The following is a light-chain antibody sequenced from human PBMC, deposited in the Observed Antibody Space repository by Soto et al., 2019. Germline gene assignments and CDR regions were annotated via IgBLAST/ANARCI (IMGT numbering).Light chain of an antibody. V-gene: IGKV3-15*01. CDR1: QSVSSN. CDR2: DTS. J-gene: IGKJ1*01. CDR3: QQYDNWPPKWT. Sequence: EIVITHPPATLSVSACEGAALSGSAVQSVSSNLAWYQQKPGQAPRLLIYDTSTRAAGIPARISGSGSGTEFSLTISSLQSEDFAVYYCQQYDNWPPKWTFGQGTKVDIK.